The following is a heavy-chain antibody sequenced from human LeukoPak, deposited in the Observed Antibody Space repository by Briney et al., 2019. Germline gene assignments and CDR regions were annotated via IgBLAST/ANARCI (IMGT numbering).Heavy chain of an antibody. CDR2: ISGSGGST. Sequence: GGSLRLSCAASGFTFNSFAMSRVRQAPGKGLEWVSVISGSGGSTYYADSVKGRFTISRDNSKNTLYLQMNSLRAEDTAVYYCANESPFLDYWGQGTLVTVSS. CDR3: ANESPFLDY. J-gene: IGHJ4*02. CDR1: GFTFNSFA. V-gene: IGHV3-23*01.